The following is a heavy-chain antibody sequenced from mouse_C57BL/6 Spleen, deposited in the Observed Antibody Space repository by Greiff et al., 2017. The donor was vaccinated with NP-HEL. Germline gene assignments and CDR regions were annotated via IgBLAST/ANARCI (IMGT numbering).Heavy chain of an antibody. V-gene: IGHV1-55*01. CDR2: IYPGSGST. CDR1: GYTFTSYW. CDR3: ARGDYDYDRGYYAMDY. Sequence: QVQLKQPGAELVKPGASVKMSCKASGYTFTSYWITWVKQRPGQGLEWIGDIYPGSGSTNYNEKFTSKATLTVDTSSSTAYMQLSSLTSEDSAVYYCARGDYDYDRGYYAMDYWGQGTSVTVSS. D-gene: IGHD2-4*01. J-gene: IGHJ4*01.